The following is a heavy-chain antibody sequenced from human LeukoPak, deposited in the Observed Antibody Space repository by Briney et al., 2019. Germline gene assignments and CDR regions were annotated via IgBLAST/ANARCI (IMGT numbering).Heavy chain of an antibody. CDR1: GYTFTSYG. D-gene: IGHD5-18*01. Sequence: ASVKVSCKASGYTFTSYGISWVRQAPGQGLEWMGWISAYNGNTNYAQKLQGRVTMSTDTSTSTAYMELRSLRSDDTAVYYCARVRHTAMAAANWFDPWGQGTLVTVSS. CDR2: ISAYNGNT. V-gene: IGHV1-18*01. CDR3: ARVRHTAMAAANWFDP. J-gene: IGHJ5*02.